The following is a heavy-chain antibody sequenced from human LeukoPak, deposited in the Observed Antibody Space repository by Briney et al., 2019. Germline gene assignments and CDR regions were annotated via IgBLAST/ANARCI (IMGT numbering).Heavy chain of an antibody. CDR1: GFTFSSYW. CDR2: INSDGSST. J-gene: IGHJ4*02. CDR3: ARSWVGATDVDY. V-gene: IGHV3-74*01. Sequence: GGSLRLSCAASGFTFSSYWMHWVRQAPGKGLVWVSRINSDGSSTSYADSVKGRFTISRDNAKNTLYLQMNSLRAEDTAAYYCARSWVGATDVDYWGQGTLVTVSS. D-gene: IGHD1-26*01.